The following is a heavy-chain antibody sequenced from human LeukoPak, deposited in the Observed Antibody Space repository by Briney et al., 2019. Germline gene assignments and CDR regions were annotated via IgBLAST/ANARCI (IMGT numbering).Heavy chain of an antibody. CDR3: AKRGGYETMAAFDY. V-gene: IGHV3-23*01. D-gene: IGHD3-10*01. CDR2: ISPGGSDT. CDR1: GFTFNSYA. Sequence: PGGSPRLSCAASGFTFNSYAMSWVRQAPGKGLEWVSAISPGGSDTYYADSVGGRFTISRDNSKDTLYLQMSSLRAEDSAVYYCAKRGGYETMAAFDYWGQGTLVTVSS. J-gene: IGHJ4*02.